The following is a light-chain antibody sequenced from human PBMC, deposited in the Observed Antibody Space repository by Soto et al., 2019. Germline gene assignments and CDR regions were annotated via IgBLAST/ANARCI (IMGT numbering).Light chain of an antibody. CDR3: AAGDDSLNGPV. Sequence: QSVLIQPPSVSAAPRQRVTISCSGSSSNIGNNAVQWYQQLPGKAPKLLIHYDDRVSSGVSDRFSGSKSGTSASLAISGLQSEDEVNYYCAAGDDSLNGPVFGGGTKLPVL. CDR1: SSNIGNNA. J-gene: IGLJ3*02. V-gene: IGLV1-36*01. CDR2: YDD.